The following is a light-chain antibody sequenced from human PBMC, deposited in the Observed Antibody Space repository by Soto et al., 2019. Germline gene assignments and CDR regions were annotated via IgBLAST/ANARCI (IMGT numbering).Light chain of an antibody. CDR1: QGIRNY. CDR3: QKYNSAPLT. J-gene: IGKJ4*01. V-gene: IGKV1-27*01. Sequence: DIQMTQSPSSLSASVGDRVTITCRASQGIRNYLAWYQQKPGKVPKLLIYDASTLQSGVPSRFSGSGSGTDFTLTISSLQSEDFATYYCQKYNSAPLTFGGGTKVEIK. CDR2: DAS.